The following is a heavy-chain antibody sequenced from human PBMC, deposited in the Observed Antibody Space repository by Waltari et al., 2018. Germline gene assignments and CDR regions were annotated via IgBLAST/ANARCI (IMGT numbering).Heavy chain of an antibody. V-gene: IGHV1-18*01. D-gene: IGHD6-19*01. CDR1: GYTFTDYG. CDR2: ISPYSGHT. J-gene: IGHJ5*02. Sequence: RLVQSGPEVKKPGASVKVSCKPFGYTFTDYGVTWMRQAPGKGLEWVGWISPYSGHTNFPQRCQGRLSLTTDTSTGTAYLELGSLRSDDTGVYYCATTAAGWFDPWGPGSLVTVSS. CDR3: ATTAAGWFDP.